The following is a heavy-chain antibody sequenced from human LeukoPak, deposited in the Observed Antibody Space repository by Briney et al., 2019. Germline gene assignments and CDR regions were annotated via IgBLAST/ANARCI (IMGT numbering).Heavy chain of an antibody. V-gene: IGHV3-30*02. CDR3: AKDWNLALDY. CDR2: IHYDSCSE. D-gene: IGHD1-7*01. CDR1: GFAFSSYG. Sequence: GGSLRLSCAASGFAFSSYGMHCVRQDPGKGLEWVAYIHYDSCSEDYADSVKGRFTISRDNSKNTLFLQMNNLRAEDMAVFYFAKDWNLALDYWGQGTLVTVS. J-gene: IGHJ4*02.